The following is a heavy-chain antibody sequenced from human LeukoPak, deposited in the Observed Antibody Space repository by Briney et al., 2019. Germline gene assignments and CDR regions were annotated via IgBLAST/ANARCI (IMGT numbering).Heavy chain of an antibody. Sequence: GGSLRLSCAASGFTFSSYAMSWVRQAPRKGLEWVSLISGSSGSTFYTDSVKGRFTVSRDNSKNTLYLQMNSLRADDTAVYFCAKKGGTLLRPYYFDYWGQGTLVTVSS. CDR1: GFTFSSYA. V-gene: IGHV3-23*01. CDR3: AKKGGTLLRPYYFDY. D-gene: IGHD2-15*01. CDR2: ISGSSGST. J-gene: IGHJ4*02.